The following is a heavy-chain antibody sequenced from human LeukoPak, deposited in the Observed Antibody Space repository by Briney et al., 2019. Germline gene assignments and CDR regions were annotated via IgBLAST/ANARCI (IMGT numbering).Heavy chain of an antibody. V-gene: IGHV1-46*01. CDR3: ARDRLGRSYSSSVDDAFDI. J-gene: IGHJ3*02. Sequence: ASVKVSCKASGYTFTSYYMHWARQAPGQGLEWMGIINPSGGSTSYAQKFQGRVTMTRDMSTSTVYMELSSLRSEDTAVYYCARDRLGRSYSSSVDDAFDIWGQGTMVTVSS. D-gene: IGHD6-6*01. CDR2: INPSGGST. CDR1: GYTFTSYY.